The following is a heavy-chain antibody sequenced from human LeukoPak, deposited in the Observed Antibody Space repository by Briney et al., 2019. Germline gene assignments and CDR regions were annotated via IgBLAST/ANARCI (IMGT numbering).Heavy chain of an antibody. CDR3: ARAGSGSHPKELGAFDI. V-gene: IGHV3-33*01. CDR1: GFTFSSYG. D-gene: IGHD1-26*01. CDR2: IWYDGSNK. J-gene: IGHJ3*02. Sequence: PGGSLRLSCAASGFTFSSYGMHWVRQAPGKGLKWVAVIWYDGSNKYYADSVKGRFTISRDNSKNTLYLQMNSLRAEDTAVYYCARAGSGSHPKELGAFDIWGQGTMVTVSS.